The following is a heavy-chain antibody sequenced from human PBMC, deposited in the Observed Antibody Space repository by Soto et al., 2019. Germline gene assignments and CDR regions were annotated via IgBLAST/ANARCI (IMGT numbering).Heavy chain of an antibody. D-gene: IGHD2-2*03. V-gene: IGHV3-23*01. CDR3: AKMEGMDPWAYSFDY. CDR2: IYGGGNGP. J-gene: IGHJ4*02. CDR1: GFTFSDFP. Sequence: EVQVLESGGALVNPGGPFRLPWPATGFTFSDFPRSWARQAPGKGLEWVSRIYGGGNGPHYADSVKGRVTISRDNSKNTLYLQMNSLRAEDTAVYYCAKMEGMDPWAYSFDYWGQGTLVTVSS.